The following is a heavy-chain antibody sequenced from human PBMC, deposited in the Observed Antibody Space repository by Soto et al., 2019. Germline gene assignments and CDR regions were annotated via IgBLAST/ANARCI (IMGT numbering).Heavy chain of an antibody. J-gene: IGHJ4*02. V-gene: IGHV3-33*01. CDR2: IWYDGSNK. D-gene: IGHD6-19*01. CDR3: ARDGIAVADYYFDY. CDR1: GFTFSSYG. Sequence: GGSLRLSCAASGFTFSSYGMHWFRQAPGKGLEWVAVIWYDGSNKYYADSVKGRFTISRDNSKNTLYLQMNSLRAEDTAVYYCARDGIAVADYYFDYWGQGTLVTVSS.